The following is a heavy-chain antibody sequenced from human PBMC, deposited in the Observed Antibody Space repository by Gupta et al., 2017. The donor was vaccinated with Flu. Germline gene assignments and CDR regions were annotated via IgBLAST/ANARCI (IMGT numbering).Heavy chain of an antibody. CDR3: ARDPGIAGAAEAWFDP. Sequence: QVQLQESGPGLVKPSETLSLTCTVSGGSISSYYWSWIRQPPGKGLEWNGYIYYSGSTNYNPSLKSRVTISVDTSKNQFSLKLSSVTAADTAVYYCARDPGIAGAAEAWFDPWGQGTLVTVSS. CDR1: GGSISSYY. D-gene: IGHD6-19*01. V-gene: IGHV4-59*01. CDR2: IYYSGST. J-gene: IGHJ5*02.